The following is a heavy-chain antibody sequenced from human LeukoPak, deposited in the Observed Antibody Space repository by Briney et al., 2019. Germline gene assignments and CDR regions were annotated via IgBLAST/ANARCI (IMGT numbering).Heavy chain of an antibody. V-gene: IGHV4-59*01. CDR3: ARGGGYSGYDFGY. CDR1: GGSISSYY. Sequence: PSETLSLTCTVSGGSISSYYWSWIRQPPGKGLEWIGYIYYSGSTNYNPSLKSRVTISVDTSKNQFSLNLSSVTAADTAVYYCARGGGYSGYDFGYWGQGTLATVSS. J-gene: IGHJ4*02. D-gene: IGHD5-12*01. CDR2: IYYSGST.